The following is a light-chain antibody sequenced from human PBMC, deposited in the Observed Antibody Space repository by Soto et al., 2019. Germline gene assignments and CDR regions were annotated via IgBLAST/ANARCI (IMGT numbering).Light chain of an antibody. J-gene: IGKJ1*01. CDR3: QQYSSYWT. V-gene: IGKV1-5*01. Sequence: IHMTQSPSTLSASVGDRVTITCRASQSISDWLAWYQQKPGKAPKLLIYDASGLESGVPSRFSGSGSGTEFTLTISSLQPDDFATYYCQQYSSYWTFAQGTKVDI. CDR2: DAS. CDR1: QSISDW.